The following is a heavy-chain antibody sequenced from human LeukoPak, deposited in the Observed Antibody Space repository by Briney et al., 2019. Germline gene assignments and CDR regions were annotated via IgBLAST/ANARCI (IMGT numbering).Heavy chain of an antibody. D-gene: IGHD1-1*01. Sequence: GGSLRLSCVGSGFIFGKYAMSWVRQAPGKGLEWVSAISGSGGSTYYADSVKGRFTISRDNSKNTLYLQMNSLRAEDTAVYYCANEMERYLFDYWGQGTLVTVSS. CDR1: GFIFGKYA. CDR2: ISGSGGST. J-gene: IGHJ4*02. CDR3: ANEMERYLFDY. V-gene: IGHV3-23*01.